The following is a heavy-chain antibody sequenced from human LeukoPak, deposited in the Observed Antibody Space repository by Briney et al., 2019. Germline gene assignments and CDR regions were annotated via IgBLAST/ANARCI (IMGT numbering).Heavy chain of an antibody. CDR2: INHSGST. Sequence: SETLSLTCAVYGGSFSGYYWSWIRQPPGKGLEWIGEINHSGSTNYNPSLKSRVTISVDTSKNQFSLKLSSVTAADTAVYYCARGDDDYGDRLGAFDIWGQGTMVTVS. V-gene: IGHV4-34*01. CDR3: ARGDDDYGDRLGAFDI. CDR1: GGSFSGYY. D-gene: IGHD4-17*01. J-gene: IGHJ3*02.